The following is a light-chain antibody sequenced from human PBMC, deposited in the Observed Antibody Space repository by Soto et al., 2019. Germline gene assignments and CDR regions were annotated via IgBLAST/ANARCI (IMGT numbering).Light chain of an antibody. CDR1: SGSIADNY. CDR3: QSYDTMVV. V-gene: IGLV6-57*03. Sequence: NFMLTQPHSVSESPGETLTISCTRSSGSIADNYVQWYQQRPGSAPTIVIYEDDQRPSGVPDRFSGSTDSSSTSASLTISGLKTEDEADYSCQSYDTMVVFGGGTKLTVL. J-gene: IGLJ2*01. CDR2: EDD.